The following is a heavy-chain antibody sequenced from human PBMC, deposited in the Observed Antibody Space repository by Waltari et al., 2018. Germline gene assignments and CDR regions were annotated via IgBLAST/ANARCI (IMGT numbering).Heavy chain of an antibody. CDR2: IYHSGST. CDR3: ARDRGSGWHGGVDY. V-gene: IGHV4-38-2*02. CDR1: GYSISSGYY. J-gene: IGHJ4*02. D-gene: IGHD6-19*01. Sequence: QVQLQESGPGLVKPSETLSLTCAVSGYSISSGYYWGWLRQPPGKGLEWIGSIYHSGSTYYNPSLKSRVTISVDTSKNQFSLKLSSVTAADTAVYYCARDRGSGWHGGVDYWGQGTLVTVSS.